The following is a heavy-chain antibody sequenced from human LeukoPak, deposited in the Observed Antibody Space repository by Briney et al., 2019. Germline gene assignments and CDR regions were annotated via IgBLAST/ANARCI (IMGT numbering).Heavy chain of an antibody. CDR3: ASNVAGTVDNGFDY. V-gene: IGHV3-11*04. CDR1: GFTFNDYY. CDR2: ISSSGSTI. J-gene: IGHJ4*02. Sequence: GSLRLSCAASGFTFNDYYMSWIRQAPGKGLEWVSYISSSGSTIYYADSVKGRFTISRDNAKNSLYLQMNSLRAEDTAVYYCASNVAGTVDNGFDYWGQGTLVTVSS. D-gene: IGHD6-19*01.